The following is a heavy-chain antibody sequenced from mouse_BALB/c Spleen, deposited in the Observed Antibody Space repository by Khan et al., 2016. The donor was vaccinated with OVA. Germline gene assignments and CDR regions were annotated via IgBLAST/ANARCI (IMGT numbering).Heavy chain of an antibody. CDR1: GYIFTDYY. CDR2: ISPGSDDT. V-gene: IGHV1-77*01. J-gene: IGHJ3*01. CDR3: ARRNYFGYTFAY. D-gene: IGHD1-2*01. Sequence: QVQLQQSGAELARPGASVKLSCKASGYIFTDYYINWVKQRTGQGLAWIGEISPGSDDTYYNEKFKGKATLTADKSSSTAYMQLSSLTSEDSAVYFCARRNYFGYTFAYWGQGTLVTVSA.